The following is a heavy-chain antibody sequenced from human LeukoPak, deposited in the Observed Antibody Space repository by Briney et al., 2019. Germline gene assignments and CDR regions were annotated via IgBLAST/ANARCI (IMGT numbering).Heavy chain of an antibody. Sequence: QSGGSLRLSCAASGFTFSGSAMHWVRQASGKGLEWVGRIRSKANSYATAYAASVKGRFTISRDDSKNTAYLQMNSLRAEDTAVYYCARAPRYFDWLSRYYMDVWGKGTTVTISS. J-gene: IGHJ6*03. CDR3: ARAPRYFDWLSRYYMDV. D-gene: IGHD3-9*01. V-gene: IGHV3-73*01. CDR2: IRSKANSYAT. CDR1: GFTFSGSA.